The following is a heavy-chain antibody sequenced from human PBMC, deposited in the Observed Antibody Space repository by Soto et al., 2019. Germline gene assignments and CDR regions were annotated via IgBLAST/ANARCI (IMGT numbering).Heavy chain of an antibody. CDR3: ASDYGSGVGMDV. V-gene: IGHV1-46*01. D-gene: IGHD3-10*01. CDR2: FKPTGGGST. CDR1: GYTFSGYY. J-gene: IGHJ6*02. Sequence: QVQLVQSGAEVKKPGASVKLSCKPSGYTFSGYYVHWVRQAPGQGLEWLGVFKPTGGGSTSYAQRFQGRVTVTRDTSTSTVYMELGSLRFDDTAVFFCASDYGSGVGMDVWGQGTRVTVSS.